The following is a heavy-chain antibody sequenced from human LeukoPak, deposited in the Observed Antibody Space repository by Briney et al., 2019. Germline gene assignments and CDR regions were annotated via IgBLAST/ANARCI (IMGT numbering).Heavy chain of an antibody. V-gene: IGHV4-38-2*02. J-gene: IGHJ4*02. CDR2: IYYSGST. D-gene: IGHD1-20*01. CDR1: DYSINSIHC. Sequence: SETLSLTCSVSDYSINSIHCWGWIRQPPGKGLEWIGSIYYSGSTYYNPSLKSRVTVSVDTSKNQFSLKVSSVTAADTAVYYCARHGTLDNWNFDYWGQGTLVTVSS. CDR3: ARHGTLDNWNFDY.